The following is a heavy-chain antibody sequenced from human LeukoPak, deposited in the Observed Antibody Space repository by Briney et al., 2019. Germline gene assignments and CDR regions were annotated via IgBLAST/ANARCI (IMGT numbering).Heavy chain of an antibody. J-gene: IGHJ4*02. D-gene: IGHD3-22*01. CDR2: ISGSGGST. CDR3: ASYYDSSGYQPPTFDY. Sequence: GGSLRLSCAASGFTFSSYAMSWVRQAPGKGLEWVSAISGSGGSTYYADSVTGRFTISRDNSKNTLYLQMNSLRAEDTAVYYCASYYDSSGYQPPTFDYWGQGTLVTVSS. V-gene: IGHV3-23*01. CDR1: GFTFSSYA.